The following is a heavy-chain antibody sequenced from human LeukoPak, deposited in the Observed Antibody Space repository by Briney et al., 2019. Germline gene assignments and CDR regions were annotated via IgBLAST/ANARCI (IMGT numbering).Heavy chain of an antibody. V-gene: IGHV3-9*03. D-gene: IGHD6-13*01. J-gene: IGHJ3*02. CDR1: GFTFDDYA. CDR2: IRWNSGSI. Sequence: GGSLRLSCAASGFTFDDYAMHWVRQAPGKGLEWVSGIRWNSGSIGYEDSVKGRFTISRDNAKNPLYLQMNSLRAEDMALYYCAKDLGSSWSVFDIWGQGTMVTVSS. CDR3: AKDLGSSWSVFDI.